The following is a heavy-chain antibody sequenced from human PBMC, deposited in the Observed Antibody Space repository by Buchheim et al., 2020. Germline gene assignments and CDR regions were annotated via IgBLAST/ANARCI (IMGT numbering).Heavy chain of an antibody. D-gene: IGHD4/OR15-4a*01. V-gene: IGHV4-61*02. CDR3: ARASSYGDDYFDS. Sequence: QVQLRQSGPGLVKPSQTLSLICTVSGDSFTSGLSYWNWIRQPAGKGLEWIGRVRPSGNTDYNPSLNSRVTMSLDTSQRPFSLQVISVTAADTAVYFCARASSYGDDYFDSWGQGTL. CDR2: VRPSGNT. J-gene: IGHJ4*02. CDR1: GDSFTSGLSY.